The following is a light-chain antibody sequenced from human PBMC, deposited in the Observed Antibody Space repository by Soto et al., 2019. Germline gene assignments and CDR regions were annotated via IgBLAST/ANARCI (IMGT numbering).Light chain of an antibody. V-gene: IGLV1-44*01. CDR3: AAWDDSLNGWV. J-gene: IGLJ3*02. CDR2: GNN. CDR1: NSNIGSNT. Sequence: QSVLTQPPSESGTPGQTVAISCSRTNSNIGSNTVNWYQQFPGTAPKLLIYGNNQRPSGVPDRFSGSKSDTSASLAISGLLSEDESDYYCAAWDDSLNGWVFGGGSKVTVL.